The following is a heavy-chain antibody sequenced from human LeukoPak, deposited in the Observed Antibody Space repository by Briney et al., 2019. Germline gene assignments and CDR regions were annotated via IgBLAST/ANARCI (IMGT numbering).Heavy chain of an antibody. Sequence: GESLKISCKGSGYSFTSYWIGWVRQMPGKGLEWMGIIYPGDSDTRYSPSFQGQVTISADKSISTAYLQWSSLKASDTAMYYCARHQPHCSSTSCYLNYYYMDVWGKGTTVTVSS. CDR1: GYSFTSYW. D-gene: IGHD2-2*01. V-gene: IGHV5-51*01. CDR3: ARHQPHCSSTSCYLNYYYMDV. J-gene: IGHJ6*03. CDR2: IYPGDSDT.